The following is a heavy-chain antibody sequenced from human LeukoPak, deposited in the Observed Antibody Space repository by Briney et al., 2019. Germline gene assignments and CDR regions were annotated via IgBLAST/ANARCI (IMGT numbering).Heavy chain of an antibody. CDR1: GFTFSSYA. V-gene: IGHV3-23*01. CDR2: ISGSGGST. J-gene: IGHJ4*02. CDR3: AKVPRPRGLQPDY. Sequence: GASLRLSCAASGFTFSSYAMSWVRQAPGKGLEWVSAISGSGGSTYYADSVKGRFTISRDNSKNTLYLQMNSLRAEDTAVYYCAKVPRPRGLQPDYWGQGTLVTVSS. D-gene: IGHD5-24*01.